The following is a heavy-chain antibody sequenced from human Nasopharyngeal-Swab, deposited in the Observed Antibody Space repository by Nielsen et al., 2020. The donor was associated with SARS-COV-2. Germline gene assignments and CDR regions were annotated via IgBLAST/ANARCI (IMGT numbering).Heavy chain of an antibody. CDR2: ISAYNGNT. J-gene: IGHJ2*01. Sequence: ASVKVSCKASGYTFTSYGISWVRQAPGQGLEWMGWISAYNGNTNYAQKLQGRVTMTTDTSTSTAYMELRSLRSDDTAVYYCARDPSLAVAGSYFDLWGRGTLVTVSS. CDR1: GYTFTSYG. CDR3: ARDPSLAVAGSYFDL. V-gene: IGHV1-18*01. D-gene: IGHD6-19*01.